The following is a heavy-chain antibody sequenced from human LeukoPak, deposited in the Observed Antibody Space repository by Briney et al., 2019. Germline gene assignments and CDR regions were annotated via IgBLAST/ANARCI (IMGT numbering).Heavy chain of an antibody. V-gene: IGHV3-9*01. D-gene: IGHD6-19*01. CDR1: GFTFDDYA. CDR3: AKVGIAVAGTADDAFDI. Sequence: PGRSLRLSCAASGFTFDDYAMHWVRQAPGKGLEWVSGISWNSGSIGYADSVKGRFTISRDNAKNSLYLQMNSLRAEDTAVYYCAKVGIAVAGTADDAFDIWGQGTMVTVSS. J-gene: IGHJ3*02. CDR2: ISWNSGSI.